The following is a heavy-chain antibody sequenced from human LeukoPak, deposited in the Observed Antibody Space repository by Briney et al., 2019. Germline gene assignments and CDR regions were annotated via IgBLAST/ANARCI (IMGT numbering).Heavy chain of an antibody. J-gene: IGHJ4*02. Sequence: GGSLRLSCAASGFTFRNHAMNWVRQAPGKGLEWVSVISGSGETTYYADSVKGRFTISRDNSKNTLYLHMNSLRAEDTAVYYCAKDAVAPGSGGDFFDYWGQGTLVTVSS. CDR3: AKDAVAPGSGGDFFDY. V-gene: IGHV3-23*01. CDR2: ISGSGETT. D-gene: IGHD3-10*01. CDR1: GFTFRNHA.